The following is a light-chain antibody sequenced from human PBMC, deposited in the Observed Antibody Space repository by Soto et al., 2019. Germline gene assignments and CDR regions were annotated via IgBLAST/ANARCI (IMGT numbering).Light chain of an antibody. V-gene: IGLV2-14*01. CDR1: SSDVGIYNY. CDR3: SSYTTSSTRV. CDR2: EVS. J-gene: IGLJ1*01. Sequence: ALTQPASVSGSPGQSNAISCTGSSSDVGIYNYVSWYQQHPGKVPKLIIYEVSNRPSGVSNRFSGSKSGNTASLTISGLQAEDEADYYCSSYTTSSTRVFGTGTKVTVL.